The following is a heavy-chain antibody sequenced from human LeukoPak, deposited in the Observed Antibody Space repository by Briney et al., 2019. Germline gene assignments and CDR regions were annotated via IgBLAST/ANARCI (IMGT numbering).Heavy chain of an antibody. J-gene: IGHJ4*02. Sequence: GGSLRLSCAASGFTFSSYGMHWVRQAPGKGLERVAVIRYDGSNKYYADSVKGGFTISRDNSKNTLYLQMNSPRAEDTAVYYCARGGYSSDWGLDHWGQGTLVTVSS. V-gene: IGHV3-33*01. CDR3: ARGGYSSDWGLDH. D-gene: IGHD6-19*01. CDR2: IRYDGSNK. CDR1: GFTFSSYG.